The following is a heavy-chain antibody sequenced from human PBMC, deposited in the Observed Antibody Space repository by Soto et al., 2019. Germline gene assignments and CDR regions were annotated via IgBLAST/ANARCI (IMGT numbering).Heavy chain of an antibody. CDR2: ISYDGSNK. D-gene: IGHD2-15*01. V-gene: IGHV3-30-3*01. CDR3: ARGDREDIAVVVGARPGEYGVDV. J-gene: IGHJ6*02. CDR1: GFTFRIYA. Sequence: QVHLVESGGGVVQPGRSLRLSCAASGFTFRIYAMHWVRQAPGKGLECVAVISYDGSNKFYRDSVKGRCTISRDNSKNTLYLQINSLRYEDTAVYYCARGDREDIAVVVGARPGEYGVDVWGQGTTVTVSS.